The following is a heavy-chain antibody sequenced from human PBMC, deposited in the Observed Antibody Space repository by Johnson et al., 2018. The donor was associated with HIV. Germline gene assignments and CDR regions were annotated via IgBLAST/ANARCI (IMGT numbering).Heavy chain of an antibody. CDR1: GFTFDDYA. D-gene: IGHD1-26*01. CDR3: ARGYSGSDDAFDI. J-gene: IGHJ3*02. Sequence: VQLVESGGGLVQPGRSLRLSCAASGFTFDDYAMHWVRQAPGKGLEWVSGISWNSGSIGYADSVKGRFTISRDNAKKPLCVQMNSLRAEDTAVYYCARGYSGSDDAFDIWGQGTMVTVSS. CDR2: ISWNSGSI. V-gene: IGHV3-9*01.